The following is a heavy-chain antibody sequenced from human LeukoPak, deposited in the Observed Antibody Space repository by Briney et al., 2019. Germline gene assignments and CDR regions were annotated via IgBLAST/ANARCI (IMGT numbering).Heavy chain of an antibody. J-gene: IGHJ4*02. CDR2: INHSGST. CDR1: GGSFSGYY. CDR3: ARGNYDIPYFDY. Sequence: SETLSLTCAVYGGSFSGYYWSWIRQPPGKGLEWIGEINHSGSTNYNPSLKSRVTISLDTSKSQFSLKLSSVTAADTAVYYCARGNYDIPYFDYWGQGTLVTVSS. D-gene: IGHD3-22*01. V-gene: IGHV4-34*01.